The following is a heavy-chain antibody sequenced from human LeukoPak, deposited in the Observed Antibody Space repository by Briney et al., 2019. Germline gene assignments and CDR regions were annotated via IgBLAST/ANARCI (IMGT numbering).Heavy chain of an antibody. V-gene: IGHV1-2*02. CDR1: GYTFTSYY. CDR3: ASVGIYSSGSLYFDY. CDR2: INPNSGGT. D-gene: IGHD6-19*01. Sequence: ASVKVSCKASGYTFTSYYMHWVRQAPGQGLEWMGWINPNSGGTNYAQKFQGRVTMTRDTSISTAYMELSSLRSDDTAVYYCASVGIYSSGSLYFDYWGQGTLVTVSS. J-gene: IGHJ4*02.